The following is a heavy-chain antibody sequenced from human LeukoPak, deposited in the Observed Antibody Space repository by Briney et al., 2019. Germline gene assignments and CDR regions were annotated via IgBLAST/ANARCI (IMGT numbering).Heavy chain of an antibody. J-gene: IGHJ4*02. V-gene: IGHV3-15*01. Sequence: GGSLRLSCVASGFIFNKAWMTWVRQAPGKGLEWVGRIKSKTAGGTIDYAAPVKGRFTISRDDSKNTLYLQMNSLKTEDTAVYYCTTGESMVGSTIHIRWADWGQGTLVTVSS. CDR2: IKSKTAGGTI. D-gene: IGHD1-26*01. CDR3: TTGESMVGSTIHIRWAD. CDR1: GFIFNKAW.